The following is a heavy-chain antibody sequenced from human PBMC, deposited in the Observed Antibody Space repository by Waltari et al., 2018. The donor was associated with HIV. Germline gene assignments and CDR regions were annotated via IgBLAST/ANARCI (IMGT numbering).Heavy chain of an antibody. CDR3: TRSNDYSNYFGGYYYMDV. J-gene: IGHJ6*03. V-gene: IGHV3-49*04. CDR1: GFTFGDYA. CDR2: IRSKAYGGTT. D-gene: IGHD4-4*01. Sequence: EVQLVESGGGLVQPGRSLRLSCTASGFTFGDYAMSWVRQAPGQGLAWVGFIRSKAYGGTTEYAASVKGRFTISRDDSKSIAYLQMNSLKTEDTAVYYCTRSNDYSNYFGGYYYMDVWGKGTTVTVSS.